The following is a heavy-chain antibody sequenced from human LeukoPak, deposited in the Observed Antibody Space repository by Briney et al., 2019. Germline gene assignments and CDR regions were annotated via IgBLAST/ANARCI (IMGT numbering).Heavy chain of an antibody. V-gene: IGHV1-18*01. J-gene: IGHJ4*02. D-gene: IGHD2-2*01. CDR1: GYTFTSYV. CDR3: ARVGCSSTSCPFDY. Sequence: ASVKVSCKASGYTFTSYVISWVRQAPGQGLEWMGWISAYNGNTNYAQKLQGRVTMTTDTSTSTAYMELRSRRSDDTAVYYCARVGCSSTSCPFDYWGEGTLVTVSS. CDR2: ISAYNGNT.